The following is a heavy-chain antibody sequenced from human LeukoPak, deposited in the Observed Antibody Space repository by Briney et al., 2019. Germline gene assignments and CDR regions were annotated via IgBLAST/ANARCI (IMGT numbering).Heavy chain of an antibody. CDR1: GGTFSSYA. J-gene: IGHJ4*02. Sequence: AASVKVSCKASGGTFSSYAISWVRQAPGQGLEWMGGIIPIFGTANYAQKFQGRVTITADESTSTAYMELSSLRSEDTAVYYCARGSGAAAGTQVFDYWGQGTLVTVSS. CDR2: IIPIFGTA. CDR3: ARGSGAAAGTQVFDY. D-gene: IGHD6-13*01. V-gene: IGHV1-69*13.